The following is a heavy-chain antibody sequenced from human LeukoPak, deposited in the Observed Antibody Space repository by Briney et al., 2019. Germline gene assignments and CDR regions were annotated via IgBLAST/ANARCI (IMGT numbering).Heavy chain of an antibody. CDR3: ATSQYSSGWYDY. CDR2: INPNSGGT. Sequence: ASVTVSCTASGYTFTGYYMHWVRQAPGQGLEWMGWINPNSGGTNYAQKFQGRVTMTRDTSISAAYMELSRLRSDDTAVYYCATSQYSSGWYDYWGQGTLVTVSS. D-gene: IGHD6-19*01. CDR1: GYTFTGYY. J-gene: IGHJ4*02. V-gene: IGHV1-2*02.